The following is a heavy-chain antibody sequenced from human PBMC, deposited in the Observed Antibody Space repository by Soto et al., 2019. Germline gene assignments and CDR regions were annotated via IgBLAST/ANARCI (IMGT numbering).Heavy chain of an antibody. J-gene: IGHJ4*02. CDR3: ASYYSGSYYFDY. D-gene: IGHD1-26*01. CDR1: GGTFSSYA. V-gene: IGHV1-69*13. Sequence: GASVKVSCKASGGTFSSYAISWVRQAPGQGLEWMGGIIPIFGTANYAQKFQGRVTITADESTSTAYMELSSLRSEDTAVYHCASYYSGSYYFDYWGQGTLVTVSS. CDR2: IIPIFGTA.